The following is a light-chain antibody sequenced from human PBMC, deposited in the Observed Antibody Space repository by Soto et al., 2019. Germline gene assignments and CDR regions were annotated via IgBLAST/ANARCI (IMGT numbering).Light chain of an antibody. CDR3: QQTYSTPYT. J-gene: IGKJ2*01. CDR1: QSISSY. V-gene: IGKV1-39*01. Sequence: DIQMTQSPSSLSASVGDRVTITCRASQSISSYLNWYQEKPGKAPQLLIYAASSLQSGVPSRFSGSGTDFTLTISSLQPEDFATYYCQQTYSTPYTFGQGTKLEIK. CDR2: AAS.